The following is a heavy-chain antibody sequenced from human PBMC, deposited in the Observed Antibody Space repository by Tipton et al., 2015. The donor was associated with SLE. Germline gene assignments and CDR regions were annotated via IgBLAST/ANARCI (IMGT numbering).Heavy chain of an antibody. D-gene: IGHD3-22*01. J-gene: IGHJ4*02. Sequence: LRLSCAVYGGSFSAYYWSWIRQSPGKGLEWIGEINHSGNTNFNPSLKSRVTISVDTSKNQFSLKLSSVTAADTAVYYCARIGWYYYDSSGLIDYWGQGTLVTVSS. V-gene: IGHV4-34*01. CDR1: GGSFSAYY. CDR2: INHSGNT. CDR3: ARIGWYYYDSSGLIDY.